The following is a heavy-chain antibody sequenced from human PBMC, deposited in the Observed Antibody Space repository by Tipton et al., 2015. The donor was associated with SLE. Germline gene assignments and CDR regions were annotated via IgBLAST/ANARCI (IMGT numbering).Heavy chain of an antibody. J-gene: IGHJ4*02. Sequence: TLSLTCAVYGGSFSGYYWSWIRQPPGKGLEWIGEVNHSGSTNYNPSLKSRVTISVDTSNNQFSLKLSSVTAADTAVYYCARGDCSSTSCLDYWGQGTLVTVSS. D-gene: IGHD2-2*01. CDR3: ARGDCSSTSCLDY. CDR2: VNHSGST. CDR1: GGSFSGYY. V-gene: IGHV4-34*01.